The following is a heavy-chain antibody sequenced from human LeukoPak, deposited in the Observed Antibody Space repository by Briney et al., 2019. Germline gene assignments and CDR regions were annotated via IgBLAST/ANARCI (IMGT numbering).Heavy chain of an antibody. CDR2: TRYDGSDK. CDR1: GFTLSNYV. D-gene: IGHD6-25*01. Sequence: PGGSLRLSCAASGFTLSNYVMHWVRQAPGKGLEWVAFTRYDGSDKYNADSVKGRFTISRDSSKSTMYLQMTSLTAEDTAVYYCAKGSGTSRPYYLDYWGRGTLVTVSS. CDR3: AKGSGTSRPYYLDY. V-gene: IGHV3-30*02. J-gene: IGHJ4*02.